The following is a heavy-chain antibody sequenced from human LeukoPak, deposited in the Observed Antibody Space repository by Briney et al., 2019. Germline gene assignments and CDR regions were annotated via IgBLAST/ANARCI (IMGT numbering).Heavy chain of an antibody. J-gene: IGHJ4*02. D-gene: IGHD5-18*01. Sequence: SETLSLTCAVTGVSFSDSYWSWIRQPPGKGLEWIGEITHSGSSKYNASLKTRVTISVDTSKNQFSLKLSSVTAADTAVYYCARRRGYSYGYFSKYYFDYWGQGTLVTVSS. CDR2: ITHSGSS. CDR1: GVSFSDSY. CDR3: ARRRGYSYGYFSKYYFDY. V-gene: IGHV4-34*01.